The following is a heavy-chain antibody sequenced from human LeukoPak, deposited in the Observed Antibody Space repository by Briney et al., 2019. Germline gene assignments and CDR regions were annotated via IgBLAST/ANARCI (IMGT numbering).Heavy chain of an antibody. CDR2: INSEGSST. V-gene: IGHV3-74*01. CDR3: AMPQWFGEFSSFDY. D-gene: IGHD3-10*01. CDR1: GFTFSSYW. Sequence: GGSLRLSSAASGFTFSSYWMHWVRQAPREGLVWVSRINSEGSSTSYADSVKGRFTISRDNAKNTLYLQMNSLRAEDTAVYSCAMPQWFGEFSSFDYWGQGTLVTVSS. J-gene: IGHJ4*02.